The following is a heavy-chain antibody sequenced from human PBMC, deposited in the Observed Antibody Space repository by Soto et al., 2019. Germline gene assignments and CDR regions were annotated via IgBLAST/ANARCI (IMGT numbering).Heavy chain of an antibody. CDR2: ISYDGSNK. CDR1: GFTFSSYG. D-gene: IGHD5-12*01. V-gene: IGHV3-30*18. Sequence: PGGSLRLSCAASGFTFSSYGMHWVRQAPGKGLEWVAVISYDGSNKYYADSVKGRFTISRDNSKNTLYLQMNSLRAEDTAVYYCAKDRDIVATIATSWGQGTLVTVSS. J-gene: IGHJ5*02. CDR3: AKDRDIVATIATS.